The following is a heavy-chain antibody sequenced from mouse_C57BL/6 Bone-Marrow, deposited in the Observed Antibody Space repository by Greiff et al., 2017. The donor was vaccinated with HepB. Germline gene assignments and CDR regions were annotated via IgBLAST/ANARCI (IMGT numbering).Heavy chain of an antibody. J-gene: IGHJ4*01. CDR3: ARTGGSSYYYAMDY. D-gene: IGHD1-1*01. Sequence: VKLMESGAELVKPGASVKMSCKASGYTFTTYPIEWMKQNHGKSLEWIGNFHPYNDDTKYNEKFKGKATLTVEKSSSTVYLELSRLTSDDSAVYYCARTGGSSYYYAMDYWGQGTSVTVSS. V-gene: IGHV1-47*01. CDR1: GYTFTTYP. CDR2: FHPYNDDT.